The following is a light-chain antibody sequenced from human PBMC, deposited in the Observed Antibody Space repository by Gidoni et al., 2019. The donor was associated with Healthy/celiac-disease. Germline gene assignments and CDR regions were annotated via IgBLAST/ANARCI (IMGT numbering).Light chain of an antibody. Sequence: DIVLTQSPGTLSLSPGERATLSCRASQSVSSSYLAWYQQKPGQAPRLLIYGASSRATGIPDRFSGSGSGTDFTLTISRLEPEDFAVYYCQQYGSSFSQGTKLEIK. CDR2: GAS. J-gene: IGKJ2*01. V-gene: IGKV3-20*01. CDR3: QQYGSS. CDR1: QSVSSSY.